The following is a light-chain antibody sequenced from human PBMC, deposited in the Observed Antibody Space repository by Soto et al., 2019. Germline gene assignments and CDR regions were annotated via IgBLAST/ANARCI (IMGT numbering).Light chain of an antibody. J-gene: IGKJ3*01. CDR2: SAS. V-gene: IGKV3D-15*01. CDR3: QQYNAWPFT. Sequence: EIVLTQSPATLSVSPGESATLSCRASQGVNIDLVWYQQKPGQAPKLLMFSASARVTGIPARFIGGGSETEVTLTISSLQPEDSAVYYCQQYNAWPFTFGPGTKVEIK. CDR1: QGVNID.